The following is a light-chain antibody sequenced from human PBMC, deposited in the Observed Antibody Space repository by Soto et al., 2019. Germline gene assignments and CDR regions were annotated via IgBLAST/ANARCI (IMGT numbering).Light chain of an antibody. CDR1: QSVSSSY. CDR2: GAS. J-gene: IGKJ1*01. V-gene: IGKV3-20*01. Sequence: IVLTQSPGTLSLSPGERATLSCRPSQSVSSSYLAWYQQKPGQDTRLLSYGASSRDTGIPDRVSGSGSGTDVTLTISRLEPEDFAVYYCQQYGSSPGTFGQGTKVDIK. CDR3: QQYGSSPGT.